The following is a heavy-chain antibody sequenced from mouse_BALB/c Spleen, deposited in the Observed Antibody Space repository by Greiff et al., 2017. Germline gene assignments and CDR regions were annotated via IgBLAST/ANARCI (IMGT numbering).Heavy chain of an antibody. CDR2: IDPENGDT. D-gene: IGHD4-1*01. V-gene: IGHV14-4*02. CDR3: NALTGKGYFDY. CDR1: GFNIKDYY. Sequence: DVKLQESGAELVRSGASVKLSCTASGFNIKDYYMHWVKQRPEQGLEWIGWIDPENGDTEYAPKFQGKATMTADTSSNTAYLQLSSLTSEDTAVYYCNALTGKGYFDYWGQGTTLTVSS. J-gene: IGHJ2*01.